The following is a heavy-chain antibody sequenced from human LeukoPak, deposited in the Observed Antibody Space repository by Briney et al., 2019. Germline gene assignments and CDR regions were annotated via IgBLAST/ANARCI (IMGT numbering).Heavy chain of an antibody. CDR2: IYWNEEK. CDR3: AHGTHLAEFDH. V-gene: IGHV2-5*01. J-gene: IGHJ4*02. Sequence: SGPTLLKPTQTLTLTCHFSGFSLPTPGAGVAWIRQTPGKALEWLAIIYWNEEKRYRPSLSGRLSITKDTTKSHVVLTITNVDPVDTGTYNCAHGTHLAEFDHWGQGTLVTVSS. CDR1: GFSLPTPGAG.